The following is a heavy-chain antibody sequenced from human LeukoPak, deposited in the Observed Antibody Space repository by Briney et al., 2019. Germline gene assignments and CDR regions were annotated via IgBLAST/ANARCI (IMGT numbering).Heavy chain of an antibody. Sequence: PGGSLRLSCAASGSTFSSYSMNWVRQAPGKGLEWVSSISSSSSYIYYADSVKGRFTISRDNAKNSLYLQMNSLRAEDTAVYYCARTGIAVAHAFDIWGQGTMVTVSS. V-gene: IGHV3-21*01. D-gene: IGHD6-19*01. J-gene: IGHJ3*02. CDR2: ISSSSSYI. CDR1: GSTFSSYS. CDR3: ARTGIAVAHAFDI.